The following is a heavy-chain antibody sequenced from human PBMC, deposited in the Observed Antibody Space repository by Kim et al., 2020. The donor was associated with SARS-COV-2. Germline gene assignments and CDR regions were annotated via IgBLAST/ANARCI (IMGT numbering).Heavy chain of an antibody. Sequence: GGSLRLSCAASGFTFSSYSMNWVRQAPGKGLEWVSSISSSSSYIYYADSVKGRFTISRDNAKNSLYLQMNSLRAEDTAVYYCARESLSYYDILTGRDAFDIWGQGTMVTVSS. CDR3: ARESLSYYDILTGRDAFDI. CDR1: GFTFSSYS. CDR2: ISSSSSYI. J-gene: IGHJ3*02. V-gene: IGHV3-21*04. D-gene: IGHD3-9*01.